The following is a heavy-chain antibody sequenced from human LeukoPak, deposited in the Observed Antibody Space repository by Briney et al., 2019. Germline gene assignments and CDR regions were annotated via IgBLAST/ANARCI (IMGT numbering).Heavy chain of an antibody. Sequence: GGSLRLSCAASGFTFSSYRMNWVRQAPGKGLEWVSSISSSSSYIYYADSVKGRFTISRDNAKNSLYLQMNSLRAEDTAVYYCARSREGATFAFDIWGQGTMVTVSS. D-gene: IGHD1-26*01. CDR2: ISSSSSYI. J-gene: IGHJ3*02. CDR3: ARSREGATFAFDI. V-gene: IGHV3-21*01. CDR1: GFTFSSYR.